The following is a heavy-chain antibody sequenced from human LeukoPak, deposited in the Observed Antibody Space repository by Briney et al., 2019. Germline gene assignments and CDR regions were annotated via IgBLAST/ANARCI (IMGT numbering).Heavy chain of an antibody. V-gene: IGHV1-8*02. Sequence: ASVKVSCKASGYTFTSYYMHWVRQATGQGLEWMGWMNPNSGNTGYAQKFQGRVTMTRNTSISTAYMELSSLRSEDTAVYYCARTVVVTAEHAFDIWGQGTMVTVSS. CDR3: ARTVVVTAEHAFDI. D-gene: IGHD2-21*02. J-gene: IGHJ3*02. CDR2: MNPNSGNT. CDR1: GYTFTSYY.